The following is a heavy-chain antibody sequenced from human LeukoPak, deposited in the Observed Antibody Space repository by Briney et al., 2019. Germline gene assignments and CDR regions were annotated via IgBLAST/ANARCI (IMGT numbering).Heavy chain of an antibody. Sequence: SETLSLTCTVSGGSITSYYWSWIRQPAGKGLEWIGRIYSSGSTNYNPSLKSRVTMSVDTSKNQFSLKLSSVTAADTAVYYCARSAVTTRQCDYWGQGTLVTVSS. CDR2: IYSSGST. CDR1: GGSITSYY. V-gene: IGHV4-4*07. J-gene: IGHJ4*02. CDR3: ARSAVTTRQCDY. D-gene: IGHD4-17*01.